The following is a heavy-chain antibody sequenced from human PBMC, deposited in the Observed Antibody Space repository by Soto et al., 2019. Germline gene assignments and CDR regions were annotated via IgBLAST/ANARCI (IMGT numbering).Heavy chain of an antibody. CDR3: ARDTTSYYYYDSSGYPRPLGCYGMDV. CDR1: GFTFSDYY. V-gene: IGHV3-11*06. Sequence: LRLSCAASGFTFSDYYMSWIRQAPGKGLEWVSYISSSSSYTNYADSVKGRFTISRDNAKNSLYLQMNSLRAEDTAVYYCARDTTSYYYYDSSGYPRPLGCYGMDVWGQGTTVTVSS. CDR2: ISSSSSYT. J-gene: IGHJ6*02. D-gene: IGHD3-22*01.